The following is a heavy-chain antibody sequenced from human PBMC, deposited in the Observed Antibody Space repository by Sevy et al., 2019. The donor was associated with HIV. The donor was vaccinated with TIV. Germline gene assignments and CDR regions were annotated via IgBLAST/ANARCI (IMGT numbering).Heavy chain of an antibody. D-gene: IGHD6-19*01. CDR2: IWYDGTNK. V-gene: IGHV3-33*01. Sequence: GGSLRLSCAASRITFSSYGMHWVRQAPGKGLEWVAVIWYDGTNKEYADSVKGRFTISRDNSKNTLYLQMSSLRADDTAVYYCARERLAVAGIGYYFDYWGQGTLVTVSS. CDR1: RITFSSYG. CDR3: ARERLAVAGIGYYFDY. J-gene: IGHJ4*02.